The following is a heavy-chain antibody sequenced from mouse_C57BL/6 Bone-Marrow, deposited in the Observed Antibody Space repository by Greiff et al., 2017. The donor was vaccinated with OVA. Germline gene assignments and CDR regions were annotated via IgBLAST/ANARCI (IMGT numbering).Heavy chain of an antibody. CDR2: ISNLAYSI. V-gene: IGHV5-15*01. Sequence: EVKLVESGGGLVQPGGSLKLSCAASGFTFSDYGMAWVRQAPRKGPEWVAFISNLAYSIYYADTVTGRFTISRENAKNTMYLEMSSLRSEDTAMYYCARHGWDYEIYAMGYWGQTTSVTVAS. J-gene: IGHJ4*01. CDR3: ARHGWDYEIYAMGY. CDR1: GFTFSDYG. D-gene: IGHD2-4*01.